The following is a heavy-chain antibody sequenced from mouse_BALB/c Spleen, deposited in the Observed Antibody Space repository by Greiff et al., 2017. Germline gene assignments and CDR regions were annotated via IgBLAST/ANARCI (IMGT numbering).Heavy chain of an antibody. D-gene: IGHD2-14*01. CDR2: IWAGGST. V-gene: IGHV2-9*02. CDR3: AKSYYRYDEDFAY. CDR1: GFSLTSYG. Sequence: VKLVESGPGLVAPSQSLSITCTVSGFSLTSYGVHWVRQPPGKGLEWLGVIWAGGSTNYNSALMSRLSISKDNSKSQVFLKMNSLQTDDTAMYYCAKSYYRYDEDFAYWGQGTLVTVSA. J-gene: IGHJ3*01.